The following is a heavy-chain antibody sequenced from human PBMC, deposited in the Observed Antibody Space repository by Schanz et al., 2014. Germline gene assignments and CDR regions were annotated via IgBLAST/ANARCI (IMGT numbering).Heavy chain of an antibody. CDR3: AKTPREYCNYDNCPNWFDS. CDR1: GGSFSGYF. D-gene: IGHD2-15*01. Sequence: QVQLQQWGAGLLKPSETLSLTCDVYGGSFSGYFWSWIRQPPGKGLEWIGEINHSGNNYYNPSLKSRVTITVDTSKNQFSLKLTSVTAADTAVYYCAKTPREYCNYDNCPNWFDSWGQGTLVTASS. V-gene: IGHV4-34*02. CDR2: INHSGNN. J-gene: IGHJ5*01.